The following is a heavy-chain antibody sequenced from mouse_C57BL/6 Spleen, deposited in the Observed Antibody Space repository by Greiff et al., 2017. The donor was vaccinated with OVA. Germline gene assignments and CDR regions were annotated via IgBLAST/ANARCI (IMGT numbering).Heavy chain of an antibody. CDR2: IYPGDGDT. Sequence: VQGVESGAELVKPGASVKISCKASGYAFSSYWMNWVKQRPGQGLEWIGQIYPGDGDTNYKGKFKGKATLTVDKSSSPAYMQLSSLTSEYSAVYFCARSGPYYFDYWGQGTTLTVSS. CDR3: ARSGPYYFDY. CDR1: GYAFSSYW. V-gene: IGHV1-80*01. J-gene: IGHJ2*01.